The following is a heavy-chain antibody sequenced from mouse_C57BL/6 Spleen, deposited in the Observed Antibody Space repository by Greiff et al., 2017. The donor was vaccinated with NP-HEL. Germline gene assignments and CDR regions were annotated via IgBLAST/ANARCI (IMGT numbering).Heavy chain of an antibody. CDR1: GYTFTSYW. V-gene: IGHV1-69*01. CDR2: IDPSDSYT. J-gene: IGHJ1*03. Sequence: QVQLQQPGAELVMPGASVKLSCKASGYTFTSYWMHWVKQRPGQGLEWIGEIDPSDSYTNYNQKFKGKSTLTVDKSSSTAYMQLSSLTSEDSAVYDCARGATVVAKSYWYFEVWGTGTTVTVSS. D-gene: IGHD1-1*01. CDR3: ARGATVVAKSYWYFEV.